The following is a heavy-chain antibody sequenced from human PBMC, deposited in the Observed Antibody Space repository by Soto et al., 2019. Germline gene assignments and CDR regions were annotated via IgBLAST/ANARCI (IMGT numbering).Heavy chain of an antibody. J-gene: IGHJ4*02. D-gene: IGHD3-3*01. CDR2: ISGSGGST. Sequence: EVQLLESGGGLVQPGGSLRLSCAASGFTFSSYAMSWFRQAPGKGLEWVSAISGSGGSTYYADSVKGRFTISRDNSKNTLYLQMNSLRAEDTAVYYCANLGQYYDFWSGTDLDFDYWGQGTLVTVSS. CDR1: GFTFSSYA. CDR3: ANLGQYYDFWSGTDLDFDY. V-gene: IGHV3-23*01.